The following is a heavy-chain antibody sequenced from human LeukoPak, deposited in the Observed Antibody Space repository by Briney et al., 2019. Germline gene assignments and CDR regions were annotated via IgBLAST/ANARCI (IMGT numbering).Heavy chain of an antibody. CDR1: GFTFSSYE. V-gene: IGHV3-48*03. Sequence: PGGSLRLSCAASGFTFSSYEMNWVRQAPGKGLEWVSYISGSGTTIYYADSVKGRFTISRDNAKNSLYLQMNSLRAEDTAVYFCARDRSSVTAWVDYWGQGTLVTVSS. J-gene: IGHJ4*02. CDR2: ISGSGTTI. D-gene: IGHD2-21*02. CDR3: ARDRSSVTAWVDY.